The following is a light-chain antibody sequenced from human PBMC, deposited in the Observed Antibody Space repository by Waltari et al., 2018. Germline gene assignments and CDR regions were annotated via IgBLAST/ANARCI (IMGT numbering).Light chain of an antibody. J-gene: IGLJ2*01. Sequence: QLVLTQSPSASASLGASVKLTCTLSSGHSNYAIAWHQQQPEKGPRFLMKLDSDGSHNKRDGIPDRFSGSSSGAERYLTISSFQSEDEADYYCQTWGTGTVVFGGGTKLTVL. CDR3: QTWGTGTVV. CDR1: SGHSNYA. V-gene: IGLV4-69*01. CDR2: LDSDGSH.